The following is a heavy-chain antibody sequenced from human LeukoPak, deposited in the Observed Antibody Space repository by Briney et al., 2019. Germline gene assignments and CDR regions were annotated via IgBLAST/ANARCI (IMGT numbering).Heavy chain of an antibody. CDR3: ASGLEGPVLDP. Sequence: SETLSLTCTVSGYSISSGYYWCWIRQPPGKGLEWIGSIYHSGSTYYNPSLKSRVTISVDTSKNQFSLKLSSVTAADTAVYYCASGLEGPVLDPWGQGTLVTVSS. CDR1: GYSISSGYY. D-gene: IGHD1-1*01. V-gene: IGHV4-38-2*02. J-gene: IGHJ5*02. CDR2: IYHSGST.